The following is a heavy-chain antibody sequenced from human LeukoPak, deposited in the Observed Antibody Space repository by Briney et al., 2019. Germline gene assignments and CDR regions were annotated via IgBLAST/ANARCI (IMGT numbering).Heavy chain of an antibody. Sequence: PGGSLRLPCEASGLTFNKYWMTWVRQAPGKGLEWVANIKQDGSEKNYVDSVKGRFTISRDNAKNSLSLRMNSLSAEDTAVYYCATGYSSGWYFYFQHWGQGSLVSVSS. CDR3: ATGYSSGWYFYFQH. D-gene: IGHD6-19*01. CDR1: GLTFNKYW. CDR2: IKQDGSEK. J-gene: IGHJ1*01. V-gene: IGHV3-7*01.